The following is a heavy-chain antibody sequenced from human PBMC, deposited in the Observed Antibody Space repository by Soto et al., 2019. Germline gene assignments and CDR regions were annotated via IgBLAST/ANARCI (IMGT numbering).Heavy chain of an antibody. V-gene: IGHV1-2*04. CDR3: ARVSCSGGSCYSGYFDY. J-gene: IGHJ4*02. CDR1: GYTFTGYY. Sequence: QVQLVQSGAEVKKPGASVKVSCKASGYTFTGYYMHWVRQAPGQGLEWMGWINPNSGGTNYAQKFQGWVTMTRDTSISTAYRELSRLRSDDTAVYYCARVSCSGGSCYSGYFDYWGQGTLVTVSS. D-gene: IGHD2-15*01. CDR2: INPNSGGT.